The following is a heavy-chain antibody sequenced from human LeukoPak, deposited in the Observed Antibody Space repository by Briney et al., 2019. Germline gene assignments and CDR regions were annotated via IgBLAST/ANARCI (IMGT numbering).Heavy chain of an antibody. V-gene: IGHV1-2*06. CDR2: INPNSGGT. J-gene: IGHJ4*02. CDR1: GYTFTDYY. CDR3: ARVISGSYSSGDY. Sequence: ASVKVSCKASGYTFTDYYIYWVRQAPGQGLEWMGRINPNSGGTNHAQKFQGRVTTTRDTSINTAYIELSSLRSDDTAVYYCARVISGSYSSGDYWGQGTLVTVSS. D-gene: IGHD1-26*01.